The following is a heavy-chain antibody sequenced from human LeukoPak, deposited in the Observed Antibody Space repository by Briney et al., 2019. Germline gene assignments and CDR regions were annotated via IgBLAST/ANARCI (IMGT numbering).Heavy chain of an antibody. CDR1: GGSISSYY. D-gene: IGHD2-15*01. CDR2: IYYSGST. Sequence: PSETLSLTCTVSGGSISSYYWSWIRQPPGKGLEWIGYIYYSGSTNYNPSLKSRVTISVDTSKNQFSLKLSSVTAADTAVYYCARIGGSGVYYFDYWGQGTLVTVSS. CDR3: ARIGGSGVYYFDY. V-gene: IGHV4-59*01. J-gene: IGHJ4*02.